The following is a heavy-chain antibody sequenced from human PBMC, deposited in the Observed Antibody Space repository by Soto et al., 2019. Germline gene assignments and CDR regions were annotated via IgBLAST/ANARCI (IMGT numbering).Heavy chain of an antibody. CDR1: GGSISNSSYH. CDR3: ARRVGWVRSHGGFDL. D-gene: IGHD3-16*01. J-gene: IGHJ5*02. V-gene: IGHV4-39*01. Sequence: QMQLQESGPGLVKPSETLSLTCIVSGGSISNSSYHWGWIRQPPGKGLEWIGRIYHTGTTYYIPSIKRIVTMPLDTSKNQLPLKMTSVAASDTAFYYCARRVGWVRSHGGFDLWGRGTLVTVSS. CDR2: IYHTGTT.